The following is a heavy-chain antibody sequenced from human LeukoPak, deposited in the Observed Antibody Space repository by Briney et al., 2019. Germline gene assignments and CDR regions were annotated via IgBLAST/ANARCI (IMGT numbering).Heavy chain of an antibody. CDR1: GFTFSSYE. CDR3: AKDAKYVFFDY. CDR2: ISSSGSTI. V-gene: IGHV3-48*03. J-gene: IGHJ4*02. Sequence: GGSLRLSCAASGFTFSSYEMNWVRQAPGKGLEWVSYISSSGSTIYCADSVKGRFTVSRDNSKNTLYLQMNSLRAEDTAVYYCAKDAKYVFFDYWGQGTLVTVSS. D-gene: IGHD4/OR15-4a*01.